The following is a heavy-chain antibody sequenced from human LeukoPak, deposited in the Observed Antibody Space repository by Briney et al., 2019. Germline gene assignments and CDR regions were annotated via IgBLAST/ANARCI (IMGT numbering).Heavy chain of an antibody. CDR1: GYTFTSYY. Sequence: ASVKVSCKASGYTFTSYYMHWVRQAPGQGLEWMGIINPSGGSTSYAQKFQGRVTMTRDTSTSTVYMELSSLRSEDTAVYYCARVFVGYYDRGYYFDYWGQGTLVTVSS. J-gene: IGHJ4*02. CDR3: ARVFVGYYDRGYYFDY. V-gene: IGHV1-46*01. CDR2: INPSGGST. D-gene: IGHD3-22*01.